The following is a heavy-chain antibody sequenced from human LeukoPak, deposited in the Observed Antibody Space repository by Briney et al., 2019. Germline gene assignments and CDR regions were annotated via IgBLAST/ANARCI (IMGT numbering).Heavy chain of an antibody. V-gene: IGHV4-59*12. CDR3: ARDLSYYYNSGSYLVGYYFDY. CDR2: IYYSGSS. D-gene: IGHD3-10*01. J-gene: IGHJ4*02. Sequence: SETLSLTCTVSGGSLSRYYWSWVRQPPGKGLEGVGDIYYSGSSNYNPSLKRRVPISVDTSKNQFSLKLSSVPAADTAVYYCARDLSYYYNSGSYLVGYYFDYWGQGTLVTVSS. CDR1: GGSLSRYY.